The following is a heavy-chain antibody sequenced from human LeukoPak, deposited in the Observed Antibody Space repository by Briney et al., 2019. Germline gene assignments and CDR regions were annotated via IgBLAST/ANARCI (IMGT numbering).Heavy chain of an antibody. CDR1: GFTFSSYA. CDR2: ISGSGGST. V-gene: IGHV3-23*01. CDR3: AKDLLFPMFGSES. J-gene: IGHJ5*02. D-gene: IGHD3-10*02. Sequence: HAGGSLRLSCAASGFTFSSYAMSWVRQAPGKGLEWVSAISGSGGSTYYADSVKGRFTISRDNSKNTLYLQMNSLRAEDTALYYCAKDLLFPMFGSESWGQGTLVTVSS.